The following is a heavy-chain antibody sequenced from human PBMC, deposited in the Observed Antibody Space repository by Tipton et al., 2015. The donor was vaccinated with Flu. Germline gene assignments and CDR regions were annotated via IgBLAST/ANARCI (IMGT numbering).Heavy chain of an antibody. CDR1: GCPFATFG. V-gene: IGHV3-30*18. D-gene: IGHD3-10*01. CDR3: ANALRSTSNLGGLEFQY. J-gene: IGHJ4*02. CDR2: ASYDESHQ. Sequence: SLRLSCATSGCPFATFGRHWVRQPPGKGLEWVADASYDESHQYYADSVKGRFTLSRDNSKNTAYLQMNSLRPEDTAVYYCANALRSTSNLGGLEFQYWGQGTLLALS.